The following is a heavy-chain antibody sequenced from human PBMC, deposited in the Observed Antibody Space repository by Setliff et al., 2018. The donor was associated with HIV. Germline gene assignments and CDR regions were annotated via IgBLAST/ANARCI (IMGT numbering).Heavy chain of an antibody. J-gene: IGHJ5*02. CDR1: GGTFSSYA. D-gene: IGHD3-22*01. CDR2: TMPISGTP. Sequence: ASVKVSCKASGGTFSSYAIYWVRQAPGQGLEWMGGTMPISGTPNYEQKFQGRVTITADESTNTAYMELSSLRSEDTAVYYWARRNSSGYYYWCDPWGQGTLVTVSS. CDR3: ARRNSSGYYYWCDP. V-gene: IGHV1-69*13.